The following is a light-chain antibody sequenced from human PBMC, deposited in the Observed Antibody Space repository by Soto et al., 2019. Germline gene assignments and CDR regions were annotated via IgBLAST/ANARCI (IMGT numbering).Light chain of an antibody. Sequence: EIVLTQSPATLSLSPGERATLSCRASQSVSSYLAWYQQKPGQAPRLLIYDASNRATGIPARFSGSGPGTDFTLTISSPEPEDFAVYYCQQRSNWPPTFGGGTKVEIK. J-gene: IGKJ4*01. CDR1: QSVSSY. CDR2: DAS. V-gene: IGKV3-11*01. CDR3: QQRSNWPPT.